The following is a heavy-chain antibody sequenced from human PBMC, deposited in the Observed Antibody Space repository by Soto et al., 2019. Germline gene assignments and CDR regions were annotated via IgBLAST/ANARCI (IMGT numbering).Heavy chain of an antibody. D-gene: IGHD6-13*01. CDR1: GFSLSTSGMC. J-gene: IGHJ6*02. CDR2: IDWDDDK. CDR3: ARTIAAAGPDYSGRGV. Sequence: ASGPTLVNPTQTLTLTCSFSGFSLSTSGMCVSWIRQPPGKALQWLALIDWDDDKYYSTSLRTRLTISKDTSKDQVVLTMTNMDPVDTATYYCARTIAAAGPDYSGRGVWGRGXTVTVAS. V-gene: IGHV2-70*01.